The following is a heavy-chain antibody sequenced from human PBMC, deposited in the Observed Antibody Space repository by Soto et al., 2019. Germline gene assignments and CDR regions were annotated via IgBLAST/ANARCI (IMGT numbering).Heavy chain of an antibody. CDR3: AKDSNYDCWSGYYDY. CDR1: GFTFDDYA. CDR2: ISWNSGSI. D-gene: IGHD3-3*01. V-gene: IGHV3-9*01. J-gene: IGHJ4*02. Sequence: EVQLVESGGGLVQPGRSLRLSCAASGFTFDDYAMHWVRQAPGKGLEWVSGISWNSGSIGYADSVKGRFTISRDNAKNSLYLQMNSLRAEDTALYYCAKDSNYDCWSGYYDYWGQGTLVTVSS.